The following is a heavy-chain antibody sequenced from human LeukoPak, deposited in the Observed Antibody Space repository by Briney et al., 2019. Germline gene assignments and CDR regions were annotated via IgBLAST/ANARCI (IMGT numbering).Heavy chain of an antibody. CDR3: ATSGDYYDSSGYPTDAFDI. V-gene: IGHV1-24*01. Sequence: ASVKVSCKASGYTFTSYGISWVRQAPGKGLEWMGGFDPEDGETIYAQKFQGRVTMTEDTSTDTAYMELSSLRSEDTAVYYCATSGDYYDSSGYPTDAFDIWGQGTMVTVSS. J-gene: IGHJ3*02. CDR2: FDPEDGET. D-gene: IGHD3-22*01. CDR1: GYTFTSYG.